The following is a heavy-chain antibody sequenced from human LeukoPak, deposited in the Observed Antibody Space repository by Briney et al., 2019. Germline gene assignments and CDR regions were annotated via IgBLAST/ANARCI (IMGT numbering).Heavy chain of an antibody. CDR1: GYTFTSYD. J-gene: IGHJ5*02. Sequence: ASVKVSCKASGYTFTSYDINWVRQATGQGLEWMGWMNPNSGNTGYAQKFQGRVTMTRNTSISTAYMELSSLRSEDTAVYYCANKIGYCSSTSCLNWFDPWGQGTLVTVSS. V-gene: IGHV1-8*01. D-gene: IGHD2-2*03. CDR2: MNPNSGNT. CDR3: ANKIGYCSSTSCLNWFDP.